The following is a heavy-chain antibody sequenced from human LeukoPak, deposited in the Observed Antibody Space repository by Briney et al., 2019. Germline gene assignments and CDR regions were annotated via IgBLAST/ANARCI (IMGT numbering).Heavy chain of an antibody. CDR1: GFSISTYA. J-gene: IGHJ4*02. Sequence: GGSLRLSCAASGFSISTYAMSWVRQAPGKGLECVSGIVGSGDTDYADAVQGRFTNSKDNSKNIVYLQMNSLRAEDTAVYYCAKDAVYGDGYWEFDYWGQGNLVTVSS. V-gene: IGHV3-23*01. CDR3: AKDAVYGDGYWEFDY. CDR2: IVGSGDT. D-gene: IGHD5-24*01.